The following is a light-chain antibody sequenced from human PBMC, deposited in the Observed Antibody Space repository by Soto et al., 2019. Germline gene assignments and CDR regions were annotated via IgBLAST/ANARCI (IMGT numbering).Light chain of an antibody. Sequence: DIQMTQSPSTLSASVGDKVTITCRATQSIRNWLAWYQQKPGKAPKLLIYRASSLQGGVPSRFSGSGSGTEFTLTISSLQPDDFATYYCQQYNSPYIFGQGTKLEIK. J-gene: IGKJ2*01. V-gene: IGKV1-5*03. CDR3: QQYNSPYI. CDR2: RAS. CDR1: QSIRNW.